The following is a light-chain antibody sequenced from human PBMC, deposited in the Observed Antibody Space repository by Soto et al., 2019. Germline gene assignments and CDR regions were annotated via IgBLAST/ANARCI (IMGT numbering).Light chain of an antibody. V-gene: IGLV2-14*01. CDR2: EVS. Sequence: QSALTQPASVSGSPGQSITISCTGTSNDVGGYNYVSWYQQHPGKVPKLMIYEVSNRPSGVSDRFSGSRSGNTASLTISGLQAEDGSDYYCISYTSSSTWVFGGGTKLTLL. CDR1: SNDVGGYNY. CDR3: ISYTSSSTWV. J-gene: IGLJ3*02.